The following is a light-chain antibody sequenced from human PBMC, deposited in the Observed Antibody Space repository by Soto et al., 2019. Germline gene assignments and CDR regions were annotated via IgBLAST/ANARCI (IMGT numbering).Light chain of an antibody. V-gene: IGKV1-16*02. CDR3: QQYASYPLT. J-gene: IGKJ5*01. Sequence: DIQMSQSQCSLSASVGDRVTITCRASQDINSLLAWFQQKPGKAPKSLIYAATSLHSGVSSKFSGSGSGTDFTLTISSLQPEDFALYYRQQYASYPLTFGQGTRLEIE. CDR1: QDINSL. CDR2: AAT.